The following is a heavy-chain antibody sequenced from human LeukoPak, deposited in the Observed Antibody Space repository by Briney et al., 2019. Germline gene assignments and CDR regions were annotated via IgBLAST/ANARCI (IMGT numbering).Heavy chain of an antibody. J-gene: IGHJ6*04. D-gene: IGHD6-19*01. CDR2: INPSGGST. V-gene: IGHV1-46*01. CDR3: AREGQWLVLVGRVGLDV. Sequence: ASVKVSCKASGYTFTGYYMHWVRQAPGQGFEWMGWINPSGGSTSYAQKFQGRVTMTRDMSTSTVYMELSSLRSEDTAVYYCAREGQWLVLVGRVGLDVWGKGTTVTVSS. CDR1: GYTFTGYY.